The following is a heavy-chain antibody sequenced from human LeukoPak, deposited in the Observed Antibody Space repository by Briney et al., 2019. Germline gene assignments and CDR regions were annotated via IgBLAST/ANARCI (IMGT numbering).Heavy chain of an antibody. J-gene: IGHJ4*02. D-gene: IGHD5-18*01. CDR1: GGSISSYY. Sequence: PSETLSLTCTVSGGSISSYYWNWIRQPPGKGLEWIGYIYSGKTDYNPSLKSRVTISVDTSKNQFSLKLSSVSAADTAVYYCARGFEYNYRYTFGYWGQGTLVTVSS. CDR3: ARGFEYNYRYTFGY. V-gene: IGHV4-59*01. CDR2: IYSGKT.